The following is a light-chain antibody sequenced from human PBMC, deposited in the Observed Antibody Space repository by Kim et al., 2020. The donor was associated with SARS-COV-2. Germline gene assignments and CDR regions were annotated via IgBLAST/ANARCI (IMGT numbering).Light chain of an antibody. CDR1: QSVSSSY. CDR3: QHYGSSPRT. J-gene: IGKJ1*01. CDR2: GAS. V-gene: IGKV3-20*01. Sequence: EIVLTQSPGTLSLSPGERATLSCRASQSVSSSYLAWYQQKPGQPPRLLIYGASSRATGIPDRFSGSGSGTDFTLTISRLGPEDLAVYYCQHYGSSPRTFGQGTKVDIK.